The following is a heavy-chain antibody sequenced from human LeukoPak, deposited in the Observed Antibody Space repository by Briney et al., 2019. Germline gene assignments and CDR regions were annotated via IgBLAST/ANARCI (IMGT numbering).Heavy chain of an antibody. J-gene: IGHJ6*01. V-gene: IGHV3-30*18. Sequence: PGGSLRLSCAASRVTFSSYGMHWVRQAPGKGLEWVAFISYDGINKYYADSVKGRFTISRDNSKNTLFPQMNSLRAEDTAVYYCAKGAYSYASDYGMDITGSGTTVTVSS. CDR3: AKGAYSYASDYGMDI. CDR2: ISYDGINK. D-gene: IGHD3-16*01. CDR1: RVTFSSYG.